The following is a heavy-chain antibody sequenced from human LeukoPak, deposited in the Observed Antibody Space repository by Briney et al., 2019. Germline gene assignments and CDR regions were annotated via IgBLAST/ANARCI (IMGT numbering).Heavy chain of an antibody. CDR1: EFTFSSYG. D-gene: IGHD2-15*01. Sequence: PGGSLRLSCAASEFTFSSYGMHWVRQAPGKGLEWVAIIWYDGSNKYYADSVKGRFTISRDNSKNTLYLQMNSLRAEDTAVYYCAKYGRSGYSSGMDVWGQGTTVTVSS. V-gene: IGHV3-33*06. CDR3: AKYGRSGYSSGMDV. CDR2: IWYDGSNK. J-gene: IGHJ6*02.